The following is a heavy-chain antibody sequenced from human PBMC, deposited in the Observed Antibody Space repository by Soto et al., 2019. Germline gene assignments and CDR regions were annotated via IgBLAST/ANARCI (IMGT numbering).Heavy chain of an antibody. Sequence: GGSLRLSCAASGFTFTRYSMNWVRQAPGKGLEWVSSISSTTNYIYYGDSMKGRFTISRDNAKNSLYLEMNSLRAEDTAVYYCARESEDLTSNFDYWGQGTMVTVSS. J-gene: IGHJ4*02. CDR2: ISSTTNYI. CDR1: GFTFTRYS. V-gene: IGHV3-21*06. CDR3: ARESEDLTSNFDY.